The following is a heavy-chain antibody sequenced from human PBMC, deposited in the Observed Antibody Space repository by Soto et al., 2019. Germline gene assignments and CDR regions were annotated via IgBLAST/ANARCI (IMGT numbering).Heavy chain of an antibody. CDR1: GFTFSSYE. CDR2: ISSSGTII. CDR3: ARGVLYYYDSSGYPHWFDP. D-gene: IGHD3-22*01. V-gene: IGHV3-48*03. J-gene: IGHJ5*02. Sequence: PGGSLRLSCTASGFTFSSYEMNWVCQAPGKGLEWVSYISSSGTIIYYADSVKGRFTISRDNAKNSLYLQMNSLRAEDTAVYYCARGVLYYYDSSGYPHWFDPWGQGTLVTVSS.